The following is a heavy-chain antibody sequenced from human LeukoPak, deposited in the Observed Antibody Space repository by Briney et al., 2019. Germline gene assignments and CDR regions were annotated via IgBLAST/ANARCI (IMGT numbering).Heavy chain of an antibody. CDR3: ARGGYCSGTSCYAPSYWYFDL. CDR2: MNPNSGNT. D-gene: IGHD2-2*03. CDR1: GYTFTSYD. Sequence: GASVKVSCKASGYTFTSYDINWVRQATGQGLEWMGWMNPNSGNTGYAQKFQGRVTITRNTSISTAYMELSSLRSEDTAVYYCARGGYCSGTSCYAPSYWYFDLWGRGTLVTVSS. V-gene: IGHV1-8*03. J-gene: IGHJ2*01.